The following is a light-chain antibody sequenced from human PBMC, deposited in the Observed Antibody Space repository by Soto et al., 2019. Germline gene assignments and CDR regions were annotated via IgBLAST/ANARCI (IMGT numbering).Light chain of an antibody. Sequence: DIQMTQSPSTLSASVGDRVTITCRASQSISSWLSWYQQKPGKAPKLLIYDASSLESGVPSRFSGSGSGTEFTLNISSLQPVDFATYYCQQYNSYSPYTFGQGTKVDIK. CDR2: DAS. CDR3: QQYNSYSPYT. J-gene: IGKJ2*01. CDR1: QSISSW. V-gene: IGKV1-5*01.